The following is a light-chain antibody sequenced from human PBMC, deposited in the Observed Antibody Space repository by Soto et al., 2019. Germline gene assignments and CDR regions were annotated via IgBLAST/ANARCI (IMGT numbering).Light chain of an antibody. Sequence: EIVMTQSPATLSVSPGERATLSCRASQSVSSNLAWYQQKPGQAPRLLIYGTSTRATGVPARFSGSGSGTDFTLTISSLQSEDFALYYCQQYNNWPRTFGHGTKVEIK. CDR2: GTS. V-gene: IGKV3-15*01. J-gene: IGKJ1*01. CDR1: QSVSSN. CDR3: QQYNNWPRT.